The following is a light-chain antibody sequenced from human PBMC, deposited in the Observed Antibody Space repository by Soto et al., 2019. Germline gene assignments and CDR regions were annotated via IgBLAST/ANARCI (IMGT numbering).Light chain of an antibody. Sequence: EIVLTQSPATLSLSPGERATLSCRASQSVTDNYLAWYQQKPGQAPRLLIYDSTLRANGVPDRFGGSRSGTEFTLTINSLEPEDFAVYYCQQRNVWPPITFGQGTRLEIK. CDR3: QQRNVWPPIT. CDR2: DST. V-gene: IGKV3D-20*02. CDR1: QSVTDNY. J-gene: IGKJ5*01.